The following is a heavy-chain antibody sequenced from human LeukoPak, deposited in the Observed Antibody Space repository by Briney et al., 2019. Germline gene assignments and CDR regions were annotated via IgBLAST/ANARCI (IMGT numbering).Heavy chain of an antibody. V-gene: IGHV4-34*01. CDR3: ARDSHELDDRVTHWFDP. CDR2: INHSGST. Sequence: SETLSLTCAVYGGSFSGYYWSWIRQPPGKGLEWIGEINHSGSTNYNPSLKSRVTISVDMSKNQFSLKLSSVTAADTAVYYCARDSHELDDRVTHWFDPWGRGTLVTVSS. D-gene: IGHD4-23*01. J-gene: IGHJ2*01. CDR1: GGSFSGYY.